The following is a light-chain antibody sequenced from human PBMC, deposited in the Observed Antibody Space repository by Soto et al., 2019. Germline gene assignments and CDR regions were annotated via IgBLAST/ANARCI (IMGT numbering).Light chain of an antibody. Sequence: DIQMTQSPSTLSASVGDRVTITCRASQSISSWLAWYQQKPGKAPKLLIYNASSLESGVPSRFSGSGSGTDFTLTISSLEPDDFAPYYCQQCSNYPWTFGQGTRVEIK. CDR1: QSISSW. CDR3: QQCSNYPWT. CDR2: NAS. V-gene: IGKV1-5*03. J-gene: IGKJ1*01.